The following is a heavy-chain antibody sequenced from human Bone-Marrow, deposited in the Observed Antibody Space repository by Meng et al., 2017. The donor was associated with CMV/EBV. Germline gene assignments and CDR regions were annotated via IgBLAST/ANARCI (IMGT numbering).Heavy chain of an antibody. CDR1: GFTFSSYA. V-gene: IGHV3-33*06. CDR2: IWYDGSNK. J-gene: IGHJ6*02. Sequence: GGSLRLSCAASGFTFSSYAMHWVRQAPGKGLEWVAVIWYDGSNKYYADSVKGRFTISRDNSKNTLYLQMNGLRAEDTAVYYCAKGGAYDFWSGYRPYYYYGMDVWGQGTTVTVSS. CDR3: AKGGAYDFWSGYRPYYYYGMDV. D-gene: IGHD3-3*01.